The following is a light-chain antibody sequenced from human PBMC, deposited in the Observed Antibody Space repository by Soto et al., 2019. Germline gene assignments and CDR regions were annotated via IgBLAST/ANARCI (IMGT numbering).Light chain of an antibody. CDR1: SSDVGGYNY. V-gene: IGLV2-11*01. J-gene: IGLJ1*01. CDR3: CSYAGSYSYV. CDR2: DVS. Sequence: LTHPRSVSWSPGQSVTISCTGTSSDVGGYNYVSWYQQHPGKAPKLMIYDVSKRPSGVPDRFSGSKSGNTASLTISGLQAEDEADYYCCSYAGSYSYVFGTGTKVTVL.